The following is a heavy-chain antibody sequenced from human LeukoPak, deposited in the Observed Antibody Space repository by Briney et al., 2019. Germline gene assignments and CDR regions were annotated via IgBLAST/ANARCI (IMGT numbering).Heavy chain of an antibody. Sequence: SEILSLTCTVSGGSISTGNHYWSWIRQPAGKGLEWIGRIYASGTTNYNPSLKSRVTISVDTSKNQFSLRLSSVTAADTAVYYCARDRRYASSNYYYYYMDVWGKGTTVTVSS. D-gene: IGHD3-16*01. CDR1: GGSISTGNHY. CDR2: IYASGTT. J-gene: IGHJ6*03. V-gene: IGHV4-61*02. CDR3: ARDRRYASSNYYYYYMDV.